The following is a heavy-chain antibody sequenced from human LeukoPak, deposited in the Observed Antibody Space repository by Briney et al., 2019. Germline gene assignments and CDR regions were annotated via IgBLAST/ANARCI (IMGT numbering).Heavy chain of an antibody. CDR3: ARDDCGDTCYPGGY. Sequence: GASVKVSCKASGYTFTKYVVHWGRQAPGQRPDWRGWINAGNGDTKYSQNFQDRVTITRDTSANTAYMELSSLTSEDTALYYCARDDCGDTCYPGGYWGQGTLVTVSS. CDR1: GYTFTKYV. CDR2: INAGNGDT. J-gene: IGHJ4*02. V-gene: IGHV1-3*01. D-gene: IGHD2-21*01.